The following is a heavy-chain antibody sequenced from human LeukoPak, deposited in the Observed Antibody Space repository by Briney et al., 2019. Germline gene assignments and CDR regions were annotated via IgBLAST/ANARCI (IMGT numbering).Heavy chain of an antibody. J-gene: IGHJ6*03. CDR3: ARATWDPNYYYYMDV. V-gene: IGHV3-21*01. CDR1: EFSVGSNY. D-gene: IGHD1-26*01. CDR2: ISSSSSYI. Sequence: PGGSLRLSCAASEFSVGSNYMTWVRQAPGKGLEWVSSISSSSSYIYYADSVKGRFTISRDNAKNSLFLQMNSLRAEDTAVYFCARATWDPNYYYYMDVWGKGTTVTISS.